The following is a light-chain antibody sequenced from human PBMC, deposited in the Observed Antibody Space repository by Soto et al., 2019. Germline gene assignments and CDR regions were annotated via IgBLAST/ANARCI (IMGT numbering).Light chain of an antibody. J-gene: IGKJ2*01. Sequence: IVMTQSPATLSVSPGERDTLSCRASQSVSSNLAWYQHKPGQAPRLLFYGASTRAAGIPARFSGGGSGTDLTLTISGLQSEDFAVYYCQQSNKWPYTFGQGTKLEIK. V-gene: IGKV3-15*01. CDR2: GAS. CDR3: QQSNKWPYT. CDR1: QSVSSN.